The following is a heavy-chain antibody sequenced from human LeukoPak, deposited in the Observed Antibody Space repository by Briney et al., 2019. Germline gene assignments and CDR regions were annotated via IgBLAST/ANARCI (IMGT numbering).Heavy chain of an antibody. Sequence: GASVKVSCKASGYTFTSYGISWVRQAPGQGLEWMGWISAYNGNTNYAQKLQGRVTMTTDTSTSTAYMELRSLRSEDTAVYYCARELIVYGDYALGYWGQGTLVTVSS. CDR2: ISAYNGNT. D-gene: IGHD4-17*01. J-gene: IGHJ4*02. V-gene: IGHV1-18*01. CDR3: ARELIVYGDYALGY. CDR1: GYTFTSYG.